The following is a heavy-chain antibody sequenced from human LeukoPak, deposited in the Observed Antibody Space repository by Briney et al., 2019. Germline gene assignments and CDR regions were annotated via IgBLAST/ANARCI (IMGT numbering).Heavy chain of an antibody. CDR1: DASISSYY. CDR2: IYYSGYT. Sequence: SETLSLTCSVSDASISSYYWSWIRQSPEKGLEWIGYIYYSGYTDYNPSLQSRVLISVDTSRSQFSLNLTSVAAADTAIYYCAISEGSDAGFAYWGQGTLVTVSS. V-gene: IGHV4-59*01. D-gene: IGHD3-16*01. J-gene: IGHJ4*02. CDR3: AISEGSDAGFAY.